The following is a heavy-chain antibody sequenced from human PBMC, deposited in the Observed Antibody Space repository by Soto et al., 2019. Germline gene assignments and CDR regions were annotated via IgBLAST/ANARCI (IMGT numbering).Heavy chain of an antibody. CDR3: ARELGPNDSVRLDV. J-gene: IGHJ6*02. CDR1: GYKFINYF. Sequence: QVQLVQSGAEVKKPGASVKVSCKASGYKFINYFISWVRQAPGQGLEWMGWINPDKDDRKYAEKFQGRVTMTTDTFTSTAYMELGNLRFDDTAVCYCARELGPNDSVRLDVWGQGTTVTISS. V-gene: IGHV1-18*04. CDR2: INPDKDDR. D-gene: IGHD1-1*01.